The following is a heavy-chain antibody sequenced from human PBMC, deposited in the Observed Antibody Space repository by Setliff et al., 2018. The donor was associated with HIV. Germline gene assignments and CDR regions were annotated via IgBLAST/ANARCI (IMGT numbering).Heavy chain of an antibody. CDR2: ISAYNGNT. V-gene: IGHV1-18*01. Sequence: ASVKVSCKASGYTFSTYGISWVRQAPGQGLEWMGWISAYNGNTNYAQKLQGRVTVTTDTSTSTAYMELRSLRSDDTAVYCCARDRGVYCISSSCYSPVDAFDIWGQGTMVT. CDR3: ARDRGVYCISSSCYSPVDAFDI. J-gene: IGHJ3*02. D-gene: IGHD2-2*01. CDR1: GYTFSTYG.